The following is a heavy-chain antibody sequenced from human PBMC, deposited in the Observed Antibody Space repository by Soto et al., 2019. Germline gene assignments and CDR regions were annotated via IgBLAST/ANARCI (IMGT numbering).Heavy chain of an antibody. CDR2: IHPHSGAT. CDR3: VRAGVGPTYGWFAP. D-gene: IGHD2-8*01. Sequence: QVQLVQSGAEVKKPGASVKVSCEATGYTFTGNYLHWVRQAPGQGLEWMGWIHPHSGATKYAQKFQGWVTMTRDTSISTAYLDLSSLKSNDTAVYYCVRAGVGPTYGWFAPWGQGTLVTVSS. CDR1: GYTFTGNY. V-gene: IGHV1-2*04. J-gene: IGHJ5*02.